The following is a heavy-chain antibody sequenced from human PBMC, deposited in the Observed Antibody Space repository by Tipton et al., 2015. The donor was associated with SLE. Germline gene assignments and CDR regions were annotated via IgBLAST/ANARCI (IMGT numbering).Heavy chain of an antibody. Sequence: TLSLTCTVSGDSITNHYWTWIRQPPGKGLEWIGYLHYSGTTNQNPSLKSRVTISMDASKSQFSLKLNSVTAADTAVYYCARDWRDSGWYGGFDSWAQGPLVTVSS. CDR1: GDSITNHY. CDR2: LHYSGTT. V-gene: IGHV4-59*11. D-gene: IGHD6-19*01. J-gene: IGHJ4*02. CDR3: ARDWRDSGWYGGFDS.